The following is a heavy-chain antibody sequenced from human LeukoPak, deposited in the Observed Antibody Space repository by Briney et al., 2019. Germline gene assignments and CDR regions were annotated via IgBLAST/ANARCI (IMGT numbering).Heavy chain of an antibody. Sequence: SETLSLTCAVSGGSISSSNWWSWVRQPPGKGLEWIGYIYYSGSTNYNPSLKSRVTISVDTSKNQFSLKLSSVTAADTAVYYCARAAVAASTWGFDPWGQGTLVTVSS. D-gene: IGHD6-19*01. V-gene: IGHV4-4*02. CDR2: IYYSGST. CDR3: ARAAVAASTWGFDP. J-gene: IGHJ5*02. CDR1: GGSISSSNW.